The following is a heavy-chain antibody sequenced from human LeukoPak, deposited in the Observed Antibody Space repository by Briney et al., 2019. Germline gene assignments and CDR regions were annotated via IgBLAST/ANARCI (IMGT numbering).Heavy chain of an antibody. CDR2: INHSGST. CDR1: GGSFSGYY. CDR3: AGLDPHYQELSYEY. Sequence: SGTLSLTCAVYGGSFSGYYWSWIRQPPGKGLEWIGEINHSGSTNYNPALKSRVTISVDTSKNQFSLNLSSVTAADTAVYYCAGLDPHYQELSYEYWGQGTLVSVSS. J-gene: IGHJ4*02. D-gene: IGHD1-7*01. V-gene: IGHV4-34*01.